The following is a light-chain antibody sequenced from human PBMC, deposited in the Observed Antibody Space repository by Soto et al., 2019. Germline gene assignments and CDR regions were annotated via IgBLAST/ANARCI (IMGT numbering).Light chain of an antibody. J-gene: IGKJ2*01. CDR1: QSVSSY. Sequence: EIVLTQSPATLTLSPGERATLSCRASQSVSSYLAWYQQKPGQAPRLLIYDASNRATGIPARFSGSGSGTDFTLTISSREPEDFAVYDCQQSSIWPPYTFGQGTKLEIK. V-gene: IGKV3-11*01. CDR2: DAS. CDR3: QQSSIWPPYT.